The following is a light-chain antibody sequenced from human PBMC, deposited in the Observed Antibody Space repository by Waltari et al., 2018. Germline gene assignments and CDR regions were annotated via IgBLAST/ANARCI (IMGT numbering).Light chain of an antibody. J-gene: IGLJ2*01. V-gene: IGLV1-47*02. CDR1: HSHIRINY. CDR3: GAWDDSVNGVV. Sequence: QSVLTQPPSASGTPGQTVTISCSGRHSHIRINYVPWYQQFPGTAPKLLIHSNDQRPSGVPDRFSGSKSGTSASLAVSGLRSEDEADYYCGAWDDSVNGVVFGGGTKLTVL. CDR2: SND.